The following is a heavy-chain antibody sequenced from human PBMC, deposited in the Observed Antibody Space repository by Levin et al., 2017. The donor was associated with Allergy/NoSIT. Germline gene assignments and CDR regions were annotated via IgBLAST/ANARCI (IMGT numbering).Heavy chain of an antibody. CDR3: TKARVMFFGGVSLDF. Sequence: GGSLRLSCAASGFTIDDDAIHWVRQPPGKGLEWVSGISWKSGTTAYADSVKGRFTISTDNAKQTLYLDMNNLRDDDTALYYCTKARVMFFGGVSLDFWGQGTRVTVSS. CDR2: ISWKSGTT. CDR1: GFTIDDDA. D-gene: IGHD3-16*01. V-gene: IGHV3-9*01. J-gene: IGHJ4*02.